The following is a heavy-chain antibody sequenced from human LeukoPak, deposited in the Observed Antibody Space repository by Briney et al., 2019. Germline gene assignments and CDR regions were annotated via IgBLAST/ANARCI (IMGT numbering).Heavy chain of an antibody. CDR2: ISYDGSNK. V-gene: IGHV3-30*18. J-gene: IGHJ4*02. CDR1: GFTFSSYG. CDR3: AKGDYDETHFDY. Sequence: GGSLRLSCAASGFTFSSYGMHWVRQAPGKGLEWVAVISYDGSNKYYADSVKGRFTISRDNSKNTLYLQMNSLRAEDTAVYYCAKGDYDETHFDYWSQGTLVTVSS. D-gene: IGHD4-17*01.